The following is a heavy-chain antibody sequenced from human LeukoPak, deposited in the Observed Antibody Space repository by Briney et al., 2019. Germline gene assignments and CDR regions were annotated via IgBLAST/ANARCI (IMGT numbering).Heavy chain of an antibody. D-gene: IGHD4-23*01. V-gene: IGHV3-7*01. CDR3: ASRNSLFI. CDR2: IKQDGSEK. J-gene: IGHJ4*02. Sequence: GGSLRLSCAASGFTFTSYNMNWVRQAPGKGLEWVANIKQDGSEKYYVDSVKGRFTISRDNAKNSLYLQMNSLRAEDTAVYYCASRNSLFIWGQGTLVTVSS. CDR1: GFTFTSYN.